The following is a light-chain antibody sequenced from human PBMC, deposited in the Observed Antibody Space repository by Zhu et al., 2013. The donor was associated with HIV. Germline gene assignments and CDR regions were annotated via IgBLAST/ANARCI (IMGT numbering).Light chain of an antibody. V-gene: IGKV3-15*01. CDR1: QSVASN. CDR3: QQYNDLYS. CDR2: GAS. Sequence: EIVMTQSPATLSVSPGERATLSCRASQSVASNLAWYQHKPGQAPRLLIYGASTRATGIPARFSGSRSGTEFTLTISSLQSEDFAVYYCQQYNDLYSFGQG. J-gene: IGKJ2*03.